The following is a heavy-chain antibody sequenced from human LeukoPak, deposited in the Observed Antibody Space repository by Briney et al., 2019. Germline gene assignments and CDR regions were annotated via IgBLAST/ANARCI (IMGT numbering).Heavy chain of an antibody. CDR1: GGTFSSYA. Sequence: ASVKVSCKASGGTFSSYAISWVRQAPGQGLEWMGRIIPIFGTANYAQKFQGRVTITTDESTSTAYMELSSLRSEDTAVYYCAAKENWNDDAFDIWGQGTMVTVSS. D-gene: IGHD1-1*01. CDR3: AAKENWNDDAFDI. J-gene: IGHJ3*02. CDR2: IIPIFGTA. V-gene: IGHV1-69*05.